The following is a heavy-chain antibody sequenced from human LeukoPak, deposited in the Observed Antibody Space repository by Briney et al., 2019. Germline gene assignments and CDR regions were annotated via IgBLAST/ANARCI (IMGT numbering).Heavy chain of an antibody. Sequence: GGSLTLSCAASGFTFSSYGMHWVRQAPAEGLEWVAVISYDGSNKYYADSVKGRFTISRDNSKNTLYLQMNSLRAEDTAVYYCAKDTRYSGSYGYFDYWGQGTLVTVSS. CDR1: GFTFSSYG. J-gene: IGHJ4*02. CDR3: AKDTRYSGSYGYFDY. V-gene: IGHV3-30*18. D-gene: IGHD1-26*01. CDR2: ISYDGSNK.